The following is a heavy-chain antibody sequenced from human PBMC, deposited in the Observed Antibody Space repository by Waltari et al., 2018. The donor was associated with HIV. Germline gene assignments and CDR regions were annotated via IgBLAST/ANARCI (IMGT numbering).Heavy chain of an antibody. CDR2: TYHSGST. CDR3: ARAVSGAYRTSWFDP. D-gene: IGHD2-15*01. V-gene: IGHV4-4*02. Sequence: QVVLVESGPGPIKTSETLSLTCAVSGRSSTTYNWWSWVRQSPGKGLEWIGETYHSGSTNYNPSLRSRVTISIDKSKNQFSLRLTSVTAADTAIYYCARAVSGAYRTSWFDPWGQGTLVTVSS. CDR1: GRSSTTYNW. J-gene: IGHJ5*02.